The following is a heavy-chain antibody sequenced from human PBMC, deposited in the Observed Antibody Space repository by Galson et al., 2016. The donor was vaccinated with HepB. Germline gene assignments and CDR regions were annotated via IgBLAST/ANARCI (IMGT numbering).Heavy chain of an antibody. V-gene: IGHV3-7*04. Sequence: SLRLSCAASGFVFGRYWMTWVRQAPGKGLEWVANIRQDGSEKYYVDSVKGRFTVSRDNAKNSLCLHMNSLRAEDTAVYFCARFFYETSGYSKLDYWGQGALVTVSA. D-gene: IGHD3-22*01. CDR3: ARFFYETSGYSKLDY. J-gene: IGHJ4*02. CDR1: GFVFGRYW. CDR2: IRQDGSEK.